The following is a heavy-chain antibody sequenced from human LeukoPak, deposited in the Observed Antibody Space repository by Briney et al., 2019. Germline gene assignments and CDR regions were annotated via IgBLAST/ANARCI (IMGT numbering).Heavy chain of an antibody. CDR1: GGSFSGYY. CDR3: ARGTWQQLARSYYYYGMDV. D-gene: IGHD6-13*01. V-gene: IGHV4-34*01. CDR2: INHSGST. Sequence: SETLSLTCAVYGGSFSGYYWSWIRQPPGKGLEWIGEINHSGSTNYNPSLKSRVTISVDTSKNQFSLKLSSVTAADTAVYYCARGTWQQLARSYYYYGMDVWGQGTTVTVSS. J-gene: IGHJ6*02.